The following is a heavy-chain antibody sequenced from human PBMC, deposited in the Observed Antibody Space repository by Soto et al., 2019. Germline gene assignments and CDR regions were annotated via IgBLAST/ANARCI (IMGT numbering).Heavy chain of an antibody. V-gene: IGHV4-31*03. CDR2: IYYSGST. Sequence: QVQLQESGPGLVKPSQTLSLTCTVSGGSISSGGYYWSWIRQHPGKGLEWIGYIYYSGSTYYNPSLKSRVTISVDTSKNQFSLKLSSVTAAYTAVYYCASARTTVTTYYYYYMDVWGKGTTVTVSS. D-gene: IGHD4-17*01. CDR1: GGSISSGGYY. J-gene: IGHJ6*03. CDR3: ASARTTVTTYYYYYMDV.